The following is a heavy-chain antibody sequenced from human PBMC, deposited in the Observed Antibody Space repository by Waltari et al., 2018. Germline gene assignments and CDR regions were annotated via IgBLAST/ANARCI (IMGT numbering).Heavy chain of an antibody. CDR2: VSGSGATP. CDR3: AKGSRGYTNFFFDY. D-gene: IGHD3-3*01. V-gene: IGHV3-23*01. CDR1: GFSFMGYA. J-gene: IGHJ4*02. Sequence: EVQLLESAGGLVQPGGALRLSCAASGFSFMGYAMGWVRQAPGGGLEWVASVSGSGATPFYADSVKGRFTIVRDNSKDTLYLQMNSLRVDDSAVYYCAKGSRGYTNFFFDYWGQGALVTVSS.